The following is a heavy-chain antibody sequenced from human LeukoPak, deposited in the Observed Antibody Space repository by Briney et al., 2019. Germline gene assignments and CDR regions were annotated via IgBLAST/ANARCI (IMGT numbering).Heavy chain of an antibody. CDR2: IKGKTDGGTT. V-gene: IGHV3-15*01. D-gene: IGHD5-18*01. CDR1: GFTFSNAC. CDR3: TTGTWIQLWLADY. J-gene: IGHJ4*02. Sequence: TGGSLRLSCAACGFTFSNACMSWVRQATGKGLEWVGHIKGKTDGGTTDYAAPVQGRFTISRDDSKNTLFLQMNSLKTEDTAVYYCTTGTWIQLWLADYWGQGTLVTVSS.